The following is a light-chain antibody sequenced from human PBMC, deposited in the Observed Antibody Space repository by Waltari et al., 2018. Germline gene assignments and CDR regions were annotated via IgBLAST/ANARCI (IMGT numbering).Light chain of an antibody. J-gene: IGKJ1*01. V-gene: IGKV3-11*01. CDR3: QQRFSWPT. CDR1: QSVSSY. CDR2: DAY. Sequence: EIVLTQSPATLSLSPGERATLSCRASQSVSSYLAWYQQKPGQAPRLLIYDAYNRATGIPDRFSGSGSGTDFTLTISRLEPEDFAVYYCQQRFSWPTFGQGAKVEIK.